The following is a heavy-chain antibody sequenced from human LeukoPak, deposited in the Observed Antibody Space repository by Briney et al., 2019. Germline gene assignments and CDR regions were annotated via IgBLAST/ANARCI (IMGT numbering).Heavy chain of an antibody. V-gene: IGHV5-51*01. CDR1: GYSFTSYW. Sequence: GESLKISCKDSGYSFTSYWIGWVRQMPGKGLEWMGIIYPGDSETRYSPSFQGQVIISADKSTSTAYLQWRSLKGSDTAMYYCARHTGPRFDPWGQGTLVTVSS. CDR2: IYPGDSET. J-gene: IGHJ5*02. CDR3: ARHTGPRFDP.